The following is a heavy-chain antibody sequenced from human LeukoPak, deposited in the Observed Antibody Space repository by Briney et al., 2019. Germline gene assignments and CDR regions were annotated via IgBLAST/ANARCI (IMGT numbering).Heavy chain of an antibody. CDR3: AKALNPYYYDSSGYYVGKRDY. V-gene: IGHV3-23*01. D-gene: IGHD3-22*01. CDR2: ISGSGGST. CDR1: GFTFSSYA. Sequence: GGSLRLSCAASGFTFSSYAMSWVRQAPGKGLEWVSAISGSGGSTYYADSVKGWFTISRDNSKNTLYLQMNSLRAEDTAVYYCAKALNPYYYDSSGYYVGKRDYWDQGTLVTVSS. J-gene: IGHJ4*02.